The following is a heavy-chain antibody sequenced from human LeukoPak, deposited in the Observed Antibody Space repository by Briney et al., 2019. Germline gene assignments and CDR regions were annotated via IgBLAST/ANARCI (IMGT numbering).Heavy chain of an antibody. V-gene: IGHV1-69*05. CDR2: IIPIFGTA. CDR3: ARSSIAAAGTAYYYGMDV. Sequence: GASVKVSCKASGYTFTSYAISWVRQAPGQGLEWMGGIIPIFGTANYAQKFQGRVTMTRDTSTSTVYMELSSLRSEDTAVYYCARSSIAAAGTAYYYGMDVWGQGTTVTVSS. D-gene: IGHD6-13*01. J-gene: IGHJ6*02. CDR1: GYTFTSYA.